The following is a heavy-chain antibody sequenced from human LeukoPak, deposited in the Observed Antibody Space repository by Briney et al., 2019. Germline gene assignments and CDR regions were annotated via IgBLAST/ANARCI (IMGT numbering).Heavy chain of an antibody. J-gene: IGHJ4*02. CDR2: INPGNGNT. Sequence: ASVKVSCKASGYTFTNYLMHWVRQAPGQRLEWMGWINPGNGNTKYSQKFQGRVTITRDTSASTAYVELSSLRSEDTAVYYCARDRDLAYYDSSGYSYWGQGTLVTVSS. CDR3: ARDRDLAYYDSSGYSY. D-gene: IGHD3-22*01. CDR1: GYTFTNYL. V-gene: IGHV1-3*01.